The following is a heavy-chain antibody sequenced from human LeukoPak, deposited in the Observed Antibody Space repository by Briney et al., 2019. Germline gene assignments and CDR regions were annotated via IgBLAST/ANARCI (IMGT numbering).Heavy chain of an antibody. D-gene: IGHD3-9*01. V-gene: IGHV4-59*01. Sequence: PSETLSLTCTVSGGSISSYYWSWIRRPPGKGLEWIGYIYYSGSTNYNPSLKSRVTISVDTSKNQFSLKLSSVTAADTAVYYCARLVRYHDYWGQGTLVTVSS. CDR2: IYYSGST. CDR3: ARLVRYHDY. CDR1: GGSISSYY. J-gene: IGHJ4*02.